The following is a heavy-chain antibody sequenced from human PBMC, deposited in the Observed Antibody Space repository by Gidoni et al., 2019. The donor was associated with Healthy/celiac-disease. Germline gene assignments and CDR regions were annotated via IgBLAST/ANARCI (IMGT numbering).Heavy chain of an antibody. CDR1: GYTFTSYA. D-gene: IGHD6-19*01. CDR2: INTNTGNP. Sequence: QVQLVQSGSELKKPGASVKVSCKASGYTFTSYAMNWVRQAPGQGLEWMGWINTNTGNPTYAQGFTGRFVFSLDTSVSTAYLQISSLKAEDTAVYYCARGLSEIAVAGNNDGKDHDYWGQGTLVTVSS. V-gene: IGHV7-4-1*02. CDR3: ARGLSEIAVAGNNDGKDHDY. J-gene: IGHJ4*02.